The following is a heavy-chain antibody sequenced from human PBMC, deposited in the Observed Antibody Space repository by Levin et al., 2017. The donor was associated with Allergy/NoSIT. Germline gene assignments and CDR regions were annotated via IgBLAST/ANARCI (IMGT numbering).Heavy chain of an antibody. V-gene: IGHV3-30-3*01. CDR2: ISYDGSNK. Sequence: GGSLRLSCAASGFTFSSYAMHWVRQAPGKGLEWVAVISYDGSNKYYADSVKGRFTISRDNSKNTLYLQMNSLRAEDTAVYYCARDFGAVAGGRLDYWGQGTLVTVSS. CDR1: GFTFSSYA. CDR3: ARDFGAVAGGRLDY. D-gene: IGHD6-19*01. J-gene: IGHJ4*02.